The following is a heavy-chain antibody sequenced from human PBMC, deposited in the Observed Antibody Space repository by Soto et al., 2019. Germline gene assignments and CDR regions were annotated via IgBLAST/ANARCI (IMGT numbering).Heavy chain of an antibody. CDR1: GGSISRSNW. CDR2: IYHSGST. J-gene: IGHJ4*02. CDR3: ASKVDTTLGD. D-gene: IGHD5-18*01. V-gene: IGHV4-4*02. Sequence: SETLSLTCAVSGGSISRSNWWTWVRQPPGKGLEWIGEIYHSGSTNYNPSLKTRVTFSVDKSKNQFSLRLTSVTAADTAVYYCASKVDTTLGDWGQGTLVTVSS.